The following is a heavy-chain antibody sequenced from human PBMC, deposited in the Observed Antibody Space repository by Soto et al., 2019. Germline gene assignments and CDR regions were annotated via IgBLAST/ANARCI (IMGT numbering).Heavy chain of an antibody. CDR3: AHRPSLKGAFDV. V-gene: IGHV2-5*02. CDR1: GLSLSTSGMG. Sequence: SGPTLVNPTQTLTLTCTLSGLSLSTSGMGVGWIRQPPGKALEWLALISWADDKRYSPSLNNRLTITKDTSKNQVVLTMTNMDPVDTATYYCAHRPSLKGAFDVWGQGTMVTVSS. CDR2: ISWADDK. J-gene: IGHJ3*01.